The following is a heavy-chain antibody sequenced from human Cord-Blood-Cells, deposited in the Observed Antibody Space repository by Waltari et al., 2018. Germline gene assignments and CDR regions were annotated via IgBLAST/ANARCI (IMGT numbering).Heavy chain of an antibody. D-gene: IGHD3-22*01. Sequence: QVQLQESGPGLVKPSETLSLTCTVSGGSISSYYWSWIRQPAGKGLEWIGRIYTSGGTNDNPSRKSRVTMSVDTSKNQFSLKLSSVTAADTAVYYCARDNSSGYYYYYYYMDVWGKGTTVTVSS. V-gene: IGHV4-4*07. CDR3: ARDNSSGYYYYYYYMDV. CDR2: IYTSGGT. J-gene: IGHJ6*03. CDR1: GGSISSYY.